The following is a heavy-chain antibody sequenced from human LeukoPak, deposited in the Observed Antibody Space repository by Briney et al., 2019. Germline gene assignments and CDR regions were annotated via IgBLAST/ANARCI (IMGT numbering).Heavy chain of an antibody. D-gene: IGHD3-16*01. CDR1: GFTFSSHW. CDR3: ASSLGPLTEY. CDR2: INSDGSST. J-gene: IGHJ4*02. V-gene: IGHV3-74*01. Sequence: GGSLRPSCAASGFTFSSHWMHWVRRAPGKGLVWVSRINSDGSSTDYADSVKGRFTISRDNTKNTLYLQMNSLRAEDTAVYYCASSLGPLTEYWGQGTLVTVSS.